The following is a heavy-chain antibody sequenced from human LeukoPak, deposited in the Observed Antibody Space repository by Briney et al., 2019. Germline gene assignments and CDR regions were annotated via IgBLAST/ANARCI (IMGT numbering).Heavy chain of an antibody. CDR3: ARGIAVAGTDY. J-gene: IGHJ4*02. V-gene: IGHV3-33*01. CDR1: GFTFSSYG. Sequence: GRSLRLSCAASGFTFSSYGMHWVRQAPGKGLEWVAVIWYDGSNKYYADSVKGRFTISRDNSENTLYLQMNSLRAEDTAVYYCARGIAVAGTDYWGQGTLVTVSS. CDR2: IWYDGSNK. D-gene: IGHD6-19*01.